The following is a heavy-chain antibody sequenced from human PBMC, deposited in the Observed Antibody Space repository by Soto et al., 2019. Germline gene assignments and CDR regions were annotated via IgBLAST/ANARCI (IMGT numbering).Heavy chain of an antibody. D-gene: IGHD1-26*01. J-gene: IGHJ4*02. CDR2: INANTGAT. Sequence: QVRLVQSGAEVGQPGASVKVSCKASGHTSRNNGISWVRQAPGQGLEWMGFINANTGATNYARKFRGRLTLTTDTLTSTVDMELRSLRTEDTAVYYCGRDEAQWAQRFLDYWGQGTLVTVSS. V-gene: IGHV1-18*01. CDR3: GRDEAQWAQRFLDY. CDR1: GHTSRNNG.